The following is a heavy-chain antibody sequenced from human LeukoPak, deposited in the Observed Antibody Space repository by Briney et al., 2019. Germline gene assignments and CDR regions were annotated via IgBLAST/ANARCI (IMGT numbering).Heavy chain of an antibody. CDR3: ARASDIVVVVAALDY. CDR1: GFTFSSYA. D-gene: IGHD2-15*01. CDR2: ISYDGSNK. V-gene: IGHV3-30*04. J-gene: IGHJ4*02. Sequence: PGGSLRLSCAASGFTFSSYAMHWVRQAPGKGLEWVAVISYDGSNKYYADSVKGRFTISRDNSKNTLYLQMNSLRAEDTAVYYCARASDIVVVVAALDYWGQGTLVTVSS.